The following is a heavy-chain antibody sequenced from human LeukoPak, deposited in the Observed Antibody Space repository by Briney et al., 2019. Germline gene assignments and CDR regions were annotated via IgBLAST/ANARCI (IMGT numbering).Heavy chain of an antibody. CDR1: GLSRSDTAVG. Sequence: SGPTLLKPTQTLTLTCTFSGLSRSDTAVGVHWIRRPPGKALEWLALVYWNDDNKYSPSLRSRLPVTKDSSKNQVVLTMTNLDPVDTATYYCTHSSGWTTDFWGQGILVTVSS. D-gene: IGHD6-19*01. CDR3: THSSGWTTDF. CDR2: VYWNDDN. V-gene: IGHV2-5*01. J-gene: IGHJ4*02.